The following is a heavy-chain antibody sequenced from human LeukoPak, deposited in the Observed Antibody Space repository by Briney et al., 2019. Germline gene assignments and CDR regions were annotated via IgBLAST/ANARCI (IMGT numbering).Heavy chain of an antibody. CDR3: ARQVAAAGTPLDY. J-gene: IGHJ4*02. Sequence: GESLKISCKGSGYSFTSYWISWVRQMPGKGLEWMGIIYPGDSDTRYSPSFQGQVTISADKSISTAYLQWSSLKASDTAMYYCARQVAAAGTPLDYWGQGTLVTVSS. V-gene: IGHV5-51*01. CDR1: GYSFTSYW. CDR2: IYPGDSDT. D-gene: IGHD6-13*01.